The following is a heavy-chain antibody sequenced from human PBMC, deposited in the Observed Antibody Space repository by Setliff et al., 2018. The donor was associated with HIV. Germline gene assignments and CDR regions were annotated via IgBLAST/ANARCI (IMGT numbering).Heavy chain of an antibody. J-gene: IGHJ4*02. Sequence: PSETLSLTCTVSGGSISSGDYYWSWIRQPPGKGLEWIGYIYYSGRTNYNPSLESRVTTSVDTSKKQFSLRLTSVTAADTAVYYCARGVRDNSGWSSYYFDYWGQGTLVTVSS. V-gene: IGHV4-30-4*08. CDR3: ARGVRDNSGWSSYYFDY. CDR1: GGSISSGDYY. CDR2: IYYSGRT. D-gene: IGHD6-19*01.